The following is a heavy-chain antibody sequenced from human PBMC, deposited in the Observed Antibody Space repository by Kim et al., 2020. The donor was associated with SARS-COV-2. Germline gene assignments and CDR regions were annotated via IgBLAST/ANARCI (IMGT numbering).Heavy chain of an antibody. J-gene: IGHJ4*02. Sequence: RPSFQGQVTISADKSISTAYLQWSSLKASDTAMYYCARQLRWGSWYYFDYWGQGTLVTVSS. D-gene: IGHD4-17*01. CDR3: ARQLRWGSWYYFDY. V-gene: IGHV5-51*01.